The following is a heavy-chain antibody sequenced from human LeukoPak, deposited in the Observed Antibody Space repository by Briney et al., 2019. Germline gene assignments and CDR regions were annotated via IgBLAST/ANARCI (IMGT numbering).Heavy chain of an antibody. CDR3: AKEEGIGVTID. J-gene: IGHJ4*02. V-gene: IGHV1-2*02. CDR2: INPNSGGT. Sequence: GASVKVSCRASGYTFTGSYMHWVRQAPGQGLEWMGWINPNSGGTNYAQKFQGRVTMTRDTSISTAYMELSRLRSDDTAVHYCAKEEGIGVTIDWGQGALVTVSS. D-gene: IGHD4-17*01. CDR1: GYTFTGSY.